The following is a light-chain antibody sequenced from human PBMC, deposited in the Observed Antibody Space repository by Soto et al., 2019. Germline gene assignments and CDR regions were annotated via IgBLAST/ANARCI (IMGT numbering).Light chain of an antibody. CDR1: QSVGSL. V-gene: IGKV3-15*01. Sequence: EVVLTQSPATLSVSPGERAILSCWASQSVGSLLAWYQQKPGQAPRLLIYRASTRATDIPARFSGSGSGTEFSLTINSLQSEDFAVYYCQQYNNWPITFGQGTRLEIQ. CDR2: RAS. J-gene: IGKJ5*01. CDR3: QQYNNWPIT.